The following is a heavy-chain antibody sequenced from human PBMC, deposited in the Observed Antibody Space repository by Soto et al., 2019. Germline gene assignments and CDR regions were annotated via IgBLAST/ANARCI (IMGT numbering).Heavy chain of an antibody. D-gene: IGHD2-21*02. V-gene: IGHV1-18*01. Sequence: ASVKVSCKASGYTFTSYGISWVRQAPGQGLEWMGWINAYNGNTNYAQKLQGRVTMTTNTSISTAYMELSSLRSEDTAVYYCARRHYCRGDCTINPDYYYGMDVWGQGTTVTVSS. CDR3: ARRHYCRGDCTINPDYYYGMDV. CDR1: GYTFTSYG. CDR2: INAYNGNT. J-gene: IGHJ6*02.